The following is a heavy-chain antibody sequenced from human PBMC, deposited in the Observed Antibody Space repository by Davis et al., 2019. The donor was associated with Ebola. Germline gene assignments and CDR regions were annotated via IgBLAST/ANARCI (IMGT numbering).Heavy chain of an antibody. Sequence: LRLSCAVYGGSFSGYYWSWIRQHPGKGLEWIGYIYYSGSTYYNPSLKSRVTISVDTSKNQFSLKLSSVTAADTAVYYCAREGVGYCSSTSCYYYYGMDVWGQGTTVTVSS. CDR3: AREGVGYCSSTSCYYYYGMDV. CDR1: GGSFSGYY. CDR2: IYYSGST. V-gene: IGHV4-31*11. J-gene: IGHJ6*02. D-gene: IGHD2-2*01.